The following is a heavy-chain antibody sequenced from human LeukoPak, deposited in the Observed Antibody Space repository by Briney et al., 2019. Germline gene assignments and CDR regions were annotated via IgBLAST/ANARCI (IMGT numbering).Heavy chain of an antibody. V-gene: IGHV3-21*01. CDR3: ARAAIFGWFDP. CDR1: GFTFSSYS. CDR2: ISSSSSYI. Sequence: GGSLRLSCAASGFTFSSYSMNWVRRVPGKGLEWVSFISSSSSYIYYADSVQGRFTISRDNAKNPLYLQMNSLRAEDTAVYYCARAAIFGWFDPWGQGTLVTVSS. D-gene: IGHD3-9*01. J-gene: IGHJ5*02.